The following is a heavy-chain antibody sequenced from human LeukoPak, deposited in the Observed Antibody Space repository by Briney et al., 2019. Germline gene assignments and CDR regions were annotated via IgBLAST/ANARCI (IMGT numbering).Heavy chain of an antibody. CDR2: ISWDGHFI. D-gene: IGHD5-12*01. Sequence: GGSLRLSCTASGFTFDDFGMHWVRQAPGKGLEWVSLISWDGHFIYYADSVKGRFIISRDNSKNSLYLQMNSLRPEDTALYYFAKDGQRDIVATMRYFDYWGQGTLVTVSS. J-gene: IGHJ4*02. CDR1: GFTFDDFG. CDR3: AKDGQRDIVATMRYFDY. V-gene: IGHV3-43D*03.